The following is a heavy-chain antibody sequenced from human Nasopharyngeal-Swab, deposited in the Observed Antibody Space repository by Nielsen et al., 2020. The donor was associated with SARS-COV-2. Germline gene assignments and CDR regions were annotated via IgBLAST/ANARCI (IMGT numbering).Heavy chain of an antibody. Sequence: GESLKISCAASGCTFSNARMSGVRQAPGKGVEWDGRMKSKTDGGTTDYAAPEKGRFTISREDSKNTRYLQMNSLKTEDTAVYYCTTAGCSSTSCYYYYYYGMDVWGQGTTVTVSS. CDR3: TTAGCSSTSCYYYYYYGMDV. J-gene: IGHJ6*02. CDR1: GCTFSNAR. D-gene: IGHD2-2*01. V-gene: IGHV3-15*01. CDR2: MKSKTDGGTT.